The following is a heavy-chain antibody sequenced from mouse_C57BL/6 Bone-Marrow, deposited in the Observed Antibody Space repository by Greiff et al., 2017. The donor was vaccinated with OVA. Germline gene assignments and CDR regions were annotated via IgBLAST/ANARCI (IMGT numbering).Heavy chain of an antibody. CDR1: GYTFTSYW. D-gene: IGHD2-1*01. CDR3: ARSGDYGNYYAMDY. CDR2: IYPGSGST. Sequence: QVQLQQPGAELVKPGASVKMSCKASGYTFTSYWITWVKQRPGQGLEWIGDIYPGSGSTNYNEKFKSKATLTVDTSSSTAYMQLSSLTSEDSAFYYSARSGDYGNYYAMDYWGQGTSVTVSS. J-gene: IGHJ4*01. V-gene: IGHV1-55*01.